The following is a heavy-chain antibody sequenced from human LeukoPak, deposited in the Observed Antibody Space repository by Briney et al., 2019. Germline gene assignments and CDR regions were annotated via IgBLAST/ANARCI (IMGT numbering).Heavy chain of an antibody. CDR3: ARHKSFDYSPPIDC. V-gene: IGHV4-39*01. D-gene: IGHD3-9*01. J-gene: IGHJ4*02. Sequence: SETLSLTCPVSGVSVSSSRCYWGWNRQPPGKGLEWIGGIYYTGSTDSKSSLKSRVTISAVASTNQISRKLSSVTAADTAVYFCARHKSFDYSPPIDCWGQGTLVTVSS. CDR2: IYYTGST. CDR1: GVSVSSSRCY.